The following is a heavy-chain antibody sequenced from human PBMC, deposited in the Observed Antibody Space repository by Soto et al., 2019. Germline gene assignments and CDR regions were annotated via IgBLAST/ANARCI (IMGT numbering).Heavy chain of an antibody. CDR2: ISYDGSNK. D-gene: IGHD4-4*01. CDR1: GFTFSSYA. J-gene: IGHJ2*01. Sequence: QVQLVESGGGVVQPGRSLRLSCAASGFTFSSYAMHWVRKAPGKGLEWVAVISYDGSNKYYTDSVKGRFTISRDNSKNSLYLQMSSLRAEDTAVYYCARPLWRDDYNWGYFDLWGRGTLVTVSS. V-gene: IGHV3-30-3*01. CDR3: ARPLWRDDYNWGYFDL.